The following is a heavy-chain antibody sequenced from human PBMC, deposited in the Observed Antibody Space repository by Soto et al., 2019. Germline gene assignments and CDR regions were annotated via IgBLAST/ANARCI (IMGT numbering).Heavy chain of an antibody. Sequence: SETLSLTCAVYGGSFSGYYWSWIRQPPGKGLEWIGEINHSGSTNYNPSLKSRVTISVDTSKNQFSLKLSSVTAADTAVYYCARNYYDSSGYYYGLDYWGQGTLVTVSS. CDR1: GGSFSGYY. J-gene: IGHJ4*02. CDR2: INHSGST. V-gene: IGHV4-34*01. CDR3: ARNYYDSSGYYYGLDY. D-gene: IGHD3-22*01.